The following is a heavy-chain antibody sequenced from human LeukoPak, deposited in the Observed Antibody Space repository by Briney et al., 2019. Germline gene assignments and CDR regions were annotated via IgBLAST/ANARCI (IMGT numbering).Heavy chain of an antibody. D-gene: IGHD5-18*01. CDR1: GHTFTDYQ. CDR2: IMPNSGGT. Sequence: ASVKVSCKAFGHTFTDYQMHRVRQAPGQGLEWMGLIMPNSGGTKNAQKFQGRVTMTRDTSINTAYMELTSLRSDDTAVYYCATDHTAMFTGLDYWGQGTLVTVSS. V-gene: IGHV1-2*06. CDR3: ATDHTAMFTGLDY. J-gene: IGHJ4*02.